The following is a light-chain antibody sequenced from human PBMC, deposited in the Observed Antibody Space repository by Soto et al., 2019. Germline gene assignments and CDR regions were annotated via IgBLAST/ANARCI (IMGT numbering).Light chain of an antibody. CDR3: ASWDDRLGAVI. V-gene: IGLV1-47*02. J-gene: IGLJ2*01. CDR1: SSNIGGTNY. CDR2: SNN. Sequence: QSVLTQPPSASGIPGQKVFISCSGSSSNIGGTNYAYWYQQLPGAAPKLLIHSNNLRPSGVPERISGSKFGTAASLAISGLRSEDEAVYYCASWDDRLGAVIFGGGTKVTVL.